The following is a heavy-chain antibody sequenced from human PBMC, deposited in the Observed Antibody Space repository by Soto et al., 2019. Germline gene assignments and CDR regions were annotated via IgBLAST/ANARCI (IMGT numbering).Heavy chain of an antibody. J-gene: IGHJ5*02. Sequence: SSVKVSCKASGYIFTDYYMHWVRQAPGQELGWMGRINPNSGGTNYAQKFQGWVTMTRDTSISTAYMELSRLRSDDTAVYYCARDAVGVLRFLEWSDNWFDPWG. V-gene: IGHV1-2*04. CDR3: ARDAVGVLRFLEWSDNWFDP. CDR1: GYIFTDYY. D-gene: IGHD3-3*01. CDR2: INPNSGGT.